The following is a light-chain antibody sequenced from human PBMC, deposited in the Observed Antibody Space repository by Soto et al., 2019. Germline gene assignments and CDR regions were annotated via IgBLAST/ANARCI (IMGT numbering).Light chain of an antibody. Sequence: QSVLTQPRSVSGSPGQSVTISCTGTSSDVGGYNYVSWYQQHPGKAPKVMIYDVSKRPSGVPDRFSGSKSGNTASLTISGLQAEDEADYYCCSYAGSPYVCGTGTK. J-gene: IGLJ1*01. CDR2: DVS. CDR3: CSYAGSPYV. CDR1: SSDVGGYNY. V-gene: IGLV2-11*01.